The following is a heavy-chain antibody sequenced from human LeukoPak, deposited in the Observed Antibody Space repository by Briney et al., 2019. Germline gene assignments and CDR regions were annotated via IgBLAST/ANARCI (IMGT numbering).Heavy chain of an antibody. CDR1: GSTSSRFW. Sequence: GKPLKTSCAAPGSTSSRFWMTGARQAPGKGRGWVAIMKQDGSDKYYVVTVKGPFTIARDNAKNSLYLQMNSLRAEDTAVYYWAGSGGQVYLDYWGQGTLVTVSS. CDR3: AGSGGQVYLDY. D-gene: IGHD6-19*01. J-gene: IGHJ4*02. V-gene: IGHV3-7*01. CDR2: MKQDGSDK.